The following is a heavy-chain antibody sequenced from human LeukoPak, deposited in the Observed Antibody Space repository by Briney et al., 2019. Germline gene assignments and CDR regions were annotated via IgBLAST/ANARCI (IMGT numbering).Heavy chain of an antibody. J-gene: IGHJ4*02. Sequence: ASVKVSCKASGGTFSSYTINWVRQATGQGLEWMGWMNPNSGNTGYAQKFQGRVTITRNTSISTAYMELSSLRSEDTAVYYCARGEGLRHFDYWGQGTLVTVSS. V-gene: IGHV1-8*03. CDR3: ARGEGLRHFDY. CDR2: MNPNSGNT. CDR1: GGTFSSYT.